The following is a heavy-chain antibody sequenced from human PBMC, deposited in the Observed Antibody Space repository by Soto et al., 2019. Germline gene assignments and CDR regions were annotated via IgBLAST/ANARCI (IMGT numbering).Heavy chain of an antibody. CDR3: ALNRGIAAAGSDDWYFDL. J-gene: IGHJ2*01. CDR2: IIPIFGTA. Sequence: SVKVSCKASGGTFSSYAISWVRQAPGQGLEWMGGIIPIFGTANYAQKFQGRVTITADKSTSTAYMELSSLRSEDTAVYYCALNRGIAAAGSDDWYFDLWGRGTLVTVSS. D-gene: IGHD6-13*01. CDR1: GGTFSSYA. V-gene: IGHV1-69*06.